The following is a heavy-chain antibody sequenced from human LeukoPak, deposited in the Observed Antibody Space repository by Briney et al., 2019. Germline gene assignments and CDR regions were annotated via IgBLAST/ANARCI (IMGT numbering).Heavy chain of an antibody. J-gene: IGHJ5*02. D-gene: IGHD2-2*01. CDR2: ILSKAYGGTT. Sequence: GGSLRLSCTASGFTFGDYSMSWVRQAPGKGLEWVGFILSKAYGGTTEYAASVKGRFTISRDDSKSIAYLQMNSLNTEDTAVYYCTRERDIVVVPAEPWGQGTLVTVSS. V-gene: IGHV3-49*04. CDR3: TRERDIVVVPAEP. CDR1: GFTFGDYS.